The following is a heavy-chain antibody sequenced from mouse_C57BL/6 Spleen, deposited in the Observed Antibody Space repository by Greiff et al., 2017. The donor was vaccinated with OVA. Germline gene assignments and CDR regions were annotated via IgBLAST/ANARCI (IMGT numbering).Heavy chain of an antibody. CDR3: ARDGSSYEYYAMDY. Sequence: VQLQQSGAELVKPGASVKISCKASGYAFSSYWMNWVKQRPGKGLEWIGQIYPGDGDTNYNGKFKGKATLTADKSSSTAYMQLSSLTSEDSAVYFCARDGSSYEYYAMDYWGQGTSVTVSS. J-gene: IGHJ4*01. CDR2: IYPGDGDT. CDR1: GYAFSSYW. V-gene: IGHV1-80*01. D-gene: IGHD1-1*01.